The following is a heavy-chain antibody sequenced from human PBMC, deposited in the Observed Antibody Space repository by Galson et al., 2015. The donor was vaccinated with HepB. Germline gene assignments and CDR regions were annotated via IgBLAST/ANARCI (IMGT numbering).Heavy chain of an antibody. V-gene: IGHV1-8*01. CDR3: ATAFGGSAGFFEY. D-gene: IGHD3-16*01. J-gene: IGHJ4*02. CDR2: MNPKSGNT. Sequence: SVKVSCKASGYTFSNYEINWVRQATGQGLEWMGWMNPKSGNTLYAQKFQGRVTMTRNTSIGTAYMELSSLRSEDTAVYYCATAFGGSAGFFEYWGQGALVTVSS. CDR1: GYTFSNYE.